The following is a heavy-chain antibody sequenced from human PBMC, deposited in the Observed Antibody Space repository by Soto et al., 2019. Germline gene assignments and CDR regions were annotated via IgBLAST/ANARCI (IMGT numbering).Heavy chain of an antibody. D-gene: IGHD6-19*01. CDR3: AKEESRGGAFDI. Sequence: SLRLSCAASGFTFDDYAMHWVRQAPGKGLEWVSGISWNSGSIGYADSVKGRFTISRDNAKNSLYLQMNSLRAEDTALYYCAKEESRGGAFDIWGQGTMVTVSS. CDR2: ISWNSGSI. V-gene: IGHV3-9*01. CDR1: GFTFDDYA. J-gene: IGHJ3*02.